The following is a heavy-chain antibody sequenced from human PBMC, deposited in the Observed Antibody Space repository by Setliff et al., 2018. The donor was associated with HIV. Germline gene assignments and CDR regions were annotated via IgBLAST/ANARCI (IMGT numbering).Heavy chain of an antibody. CDR2: INYAGVA. J-gene: IGHJ6*02. D-gene: IGHD2-21*02. CDR1: AWSLSGYF. Sequence: PSETLSLTCGVDAWSLSGYFWVWVRQSPKRGLEWIGEINYAGVANYSPSLKSRVTMSIDTSKSQFSLKVSSATAADTAVYFCARGGAVTVLGIPSYAYFYGLDVWGQGTTVTAP. CDR3: ARGGAVTVLGIPSYAYFYGLDV. V-gene: IGHV4-34*01.